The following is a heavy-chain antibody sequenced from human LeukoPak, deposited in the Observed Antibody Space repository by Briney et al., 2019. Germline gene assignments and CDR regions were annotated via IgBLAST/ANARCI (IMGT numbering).Heavy chain of an antibody. J-gene: IGHJ4*02. Sequence: GGSLRLSCAASGFTVRDYAMHWVRQAPGKGLEWVAVIIYDGTNQYYADSVKGLFTISRDNSKNTLYLQMNSLRAEDTAVYYCARSASSTTCQDFWGQGTLVTVSS. CDR2: IIYDGTNQ. D-gene: IGHD2-2*01. V-gene: IGHV3-30-3*01. CDR3: ARSASSTTCQDF. CDR1: GFTVRDYA.